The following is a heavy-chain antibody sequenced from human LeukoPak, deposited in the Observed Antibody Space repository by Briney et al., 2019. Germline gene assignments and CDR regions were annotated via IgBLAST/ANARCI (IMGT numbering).Heavy chain of an antibody. CDR2: SRNKANNYIT. V-gene: IGHV3-72*01. J-gene: IGHJ4*02. Sequence: GWSLRLSCAVSGLTLSDHYMDWVRQAPGKGLEWVGRSRNKANNYITEYAASVIGRFTISRDDSKNSPYLQMNSLRTEDTAVYYCARAGGGFDYWGQGTLVTVSS. CDR3: ARAGGGFDY. CDR1: GLTLSDHY. D-gene: IGHD1-14*01.